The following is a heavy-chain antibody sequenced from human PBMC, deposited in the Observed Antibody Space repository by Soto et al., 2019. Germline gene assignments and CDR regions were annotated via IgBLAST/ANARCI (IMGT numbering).Heavy chain of an antibody. J-gene: IGHJ4*02. CDR3: ARRYGGNFDY. D-gene: IGHD1-26*01. Sequence: QVQLQESGPGLVKPSETLSLTCTVSGGSISSYYWSWIRQPPGKGLEWIGYIYYSGSTNYNPSLKGRVTTSVDTSKNQFSRKLSSVTAADTAVYYCARRYGGNFDYWGQGTLVTVSS. CDR1: GGSISSYY. V-gene: IGHV4-59*01. CDR2: IYYSGST.